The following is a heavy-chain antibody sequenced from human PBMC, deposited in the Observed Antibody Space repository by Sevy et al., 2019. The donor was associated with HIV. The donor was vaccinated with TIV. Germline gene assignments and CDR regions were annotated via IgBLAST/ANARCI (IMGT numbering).Heavy chain of an antibody. D-gene: IGHD3-16*01. V-gene: IGHV1-69*13. J-gene: IGHJ5*02. CDR3: ARDRDRGWFDP. CDR1: GGMFSGYA. Sequence: ASVKVSCKTSGGMFSGYAISWVRQAPGQGLEWMGGIIAVSGTTNYVEKFQGRLTITADVSTRTVYMELRSLKTEDTAIYYCARDRDRGWFDPWGQGTLVTVSS. CDR2: IIAVSGTT.